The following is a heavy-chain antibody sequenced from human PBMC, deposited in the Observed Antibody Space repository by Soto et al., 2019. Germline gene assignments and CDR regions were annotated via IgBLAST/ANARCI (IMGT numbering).Heavy chain of an antibody. Sequence: SETLSLTCTVSGGSISSGDYYWSWIRQPPGKGLEWIGYIYYSGSTYYNPSLKSRVTISVDTSKNQFSLKLSSVTAADTAVYYCARARGARYFDDWGQATRVTVAS. CDR2: IYYSGST. V-gene: IGHV4-30-4*01. CDR3: ARARGARYFDD. CDR1: GGSISSGDYY. D-gene: IGHD2-15*01. J-gene: IGHJ4*02.